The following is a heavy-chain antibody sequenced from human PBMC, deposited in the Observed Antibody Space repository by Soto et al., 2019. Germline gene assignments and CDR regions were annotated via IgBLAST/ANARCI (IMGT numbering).Heavy chain of an antibody. D-gene: IGHD6-6*01. CDR3: ARQADSSSSYYYGMDV. CDR2: IIPIFGTA. J-gene: IGHJ6*02. V-gene: IGHV1-69*13. CDR1: GGTFSSYA. Sequence: SVKVSCKASGGTFSSYAISWVRQAPGQGLEWMGGIIPIFGTANYAQKFQGRVTITADESASTAYMELSSLRSEDTAVYYCARQADSSSSYYYGMDVWGQGTTVTSP.